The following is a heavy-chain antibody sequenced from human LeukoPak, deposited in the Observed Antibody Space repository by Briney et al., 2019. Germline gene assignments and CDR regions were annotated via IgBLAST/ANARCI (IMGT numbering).Heavy chain of an antibody. V-gene: IGHV3-49*03. CDR3: TIDPLVGWLHPEGH. J-gene: IGHJ4*02. D-gene: IGHD5-24*01. CDR1: GFTFGDYA. CDR2: IRSKAYGGTT. Sequence: GGSLRLSCTASGFTFGDYAMIWFRQAPGKGLEWVGFIRSKAYGGTTEYAASVKGRFTISRDDSKSIAYLQMNSLKTDDTAVYYCTIDPLVGWLHPEGHWGQGTLVTVSS.